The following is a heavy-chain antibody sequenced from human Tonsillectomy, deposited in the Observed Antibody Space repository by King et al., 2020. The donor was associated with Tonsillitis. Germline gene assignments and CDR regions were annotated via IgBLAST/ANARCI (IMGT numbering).Heavy chain of an antibody. D-gene: IGHD2-21*01. Sequence: IQLVQSGAEVKKPGASVKVSCKASGYILTSYYMHWVRQAPGQGLEWMGIVTPSGGSARSPEKFQDRVTMTRDKTTNTVYMELSSLRSDDTAVYYCVRAFPKNFENRGDGDYWGQGTLVSVSS. J-gene: IGHJ4*02. CDR1: GYILTSYY. CDR2: VTPSGGSA. V-gene: IGHV1-46*01. CDR3: VRAFPKNFENRGDGDY.